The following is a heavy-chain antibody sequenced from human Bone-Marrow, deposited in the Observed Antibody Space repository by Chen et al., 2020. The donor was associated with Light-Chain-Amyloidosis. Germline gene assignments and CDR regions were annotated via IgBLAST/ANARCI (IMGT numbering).Heavy chain of an antibody. Sequence: EVQLEHSGPEVKKPGESLKISCKGSGYTFPNYWIGWVRQMPGKGLEWMGVIYPDDSDARDSPPFEGQVTISADKSITTAYLQWRSLKASDTAMYYCARRRDGYNFDYWGQGTLVTVSS. CDR1: GYTFPNYW. CDR2: IYPDDSDA. CDR3: ARRRDGYNFDY. D-gene: IGHD5-12*01. V-gene: IGHV5-51*01. J-gene: IGHJ4*02.